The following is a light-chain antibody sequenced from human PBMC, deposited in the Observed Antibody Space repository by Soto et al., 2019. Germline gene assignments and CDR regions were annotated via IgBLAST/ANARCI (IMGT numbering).Light chain of an antibody. CDR1: SSNIGANYD. J-gene: IGLJ2*01. V-gene: IGLV1-40*01. CDR3: QSYDSSLSGVL. CDR2: GNN. Sequence: QSALTQPPSVSGAPGQRVTISCTGSSSNIGANYDVQWYQQFAGTAPRLLIYGNNNRPSGVPDRISGSKSGTSASLAITGLQAEDEAHYYCQSYDSSLSGVLFGGGTKLTVL.